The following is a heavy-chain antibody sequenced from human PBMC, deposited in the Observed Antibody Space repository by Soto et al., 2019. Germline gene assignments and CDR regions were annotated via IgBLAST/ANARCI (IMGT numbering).Heavy chain of an antibody. Sequence: SETLSLTCAVYGGSFSGYYWSWIRQPPGKGLEWIGEINHSGSTNYNPSLKSRVTISVDTSKNQFSLKLSSVTAADTAVYYCARGIPAIGIAVAGRGDYWGQGTLVTVSS. CDR1: GGSFSGYY. CDR2: INHSGST. J-gene: IGHJ4*02. V-gene: IGHV4-34*01. D-gene: IGHD6-19*01. CDR3: ARGIPAIGIAVAGRGDY.